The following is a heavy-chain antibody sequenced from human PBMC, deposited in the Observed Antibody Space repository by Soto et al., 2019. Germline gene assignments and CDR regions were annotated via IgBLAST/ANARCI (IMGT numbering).Heavy chain of an antibody. D-gene: IGHD3-3*01. V-gene: IGHV3-23*01. J-gene: IGHJ6*03. Sequence: GGSLRLSCAASGFTFSSYAMSWVRQAPGKGLEWVSAISGSGGSTYYADSVKGRFTISRDNSKNTLYLQMNSLRAEDTAVYYCATSPIANYDFWSGSDYYYYYMDVWGKGTTVTVSS. CDR2: ISGSGGST. CDR1: GFTFSSYA. CDR3: ATSPIANYDFWSGSDYYYYYMDV.